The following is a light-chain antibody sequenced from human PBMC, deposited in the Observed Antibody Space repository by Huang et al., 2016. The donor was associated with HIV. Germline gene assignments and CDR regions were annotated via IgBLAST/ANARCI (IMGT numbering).Light chain of an antibody. CDR1: QSLLHSNGYNC. CDR2: LGS. J-gene: IGKJ4*01. V-gene: IGKV2-28*01. CDR3: MQALQTPELS. Sequence: IVMTQSPLSLPVTPGEPASISCRSSQSLLHSNGYNCLDWYLQKPGQSPQLLIYLGSNRASGVPDRFSGSGSGTDFTLKISRVEAEDVGVYYCMQALQTPELSFGGGTKVEIK.